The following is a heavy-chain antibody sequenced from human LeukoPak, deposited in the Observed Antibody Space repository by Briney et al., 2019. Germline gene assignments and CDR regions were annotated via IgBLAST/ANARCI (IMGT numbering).Heavy chain of an antibody. Sequence: PSETLSLTCTVSGGSISSYYWSWIRQPPGKGLEWIGYIYYSGSTNYNPSLKSRVTISVDTSKNQFSLKLSSVTAADTAVYYCARRTGYISGWIDYWGQGTLVTVSS. CDR1: GGSISSYY. J-gene: IGHJ4*02. CDR3: ARRTGYISGWIDY. V-gene: IGHV4-59*08. CDR2: IYYSGST. D-gene: IGHD6-19*01.